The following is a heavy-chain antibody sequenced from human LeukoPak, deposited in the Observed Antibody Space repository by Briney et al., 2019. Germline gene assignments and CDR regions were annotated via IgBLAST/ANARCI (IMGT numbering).Heavy chain of an antibody. CDR2: INNDGSST. J-gene: IGHJ6*02. D-gene: IGHD5-18*01. CDR1: GFTFSSYW. CDR3: VRGDTYDYYYYYGMDV. V-gene: IGHV3-74*01. Sequence: PGGSLRLSCAASGFTFSSYWMHWVRHTPGKGLVWVSRINNDGSSTRNADAVKGRFTISRDNAKNTLYLQMNSLRPEDTAVYYCVRGDTYDYYYYYGMDVWGQGTTVTVSS.